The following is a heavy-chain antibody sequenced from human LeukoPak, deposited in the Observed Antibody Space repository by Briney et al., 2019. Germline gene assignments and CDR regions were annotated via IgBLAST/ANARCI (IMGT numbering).Heavy chain of an antibody. V-gene: IGHV4-59*08. J-gene: IGHJ4*02. Sequence: SETLPLTCTVSGGSISSYYWSWIRQPPGKGLEWTGYIYYSGSTNYNPSLKSRVTISVDTSKNQFSLKLSSVTAADTAVYYCATFIHDLKLGSGFDYWGQGTLVTVSS. CDR3: ATFIHDLKLGSGFDY. D-gene: IGHD3-10*01. CDR1: GGSISSYY. CDR2: IYYSGST.